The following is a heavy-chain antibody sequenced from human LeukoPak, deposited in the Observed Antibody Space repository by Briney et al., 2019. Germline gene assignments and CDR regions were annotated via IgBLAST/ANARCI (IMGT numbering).Heavy chain of an antibody. CDR3: VRDYKFNQEV. V-gene: IGHV3-74*01. J-gene: IGHJ6*02. CDR1: GFTFSNYW. Sequence: GGSLRLSCVASGFTFSNYWMLWVRQAPGKGLMWVSLISTDGKSTRYAESVKGRFTISRDNAKNALYLQMDILRVEDTALYFCVRDYKFNQEVWGQGTTVTVSS. D-gene: IGHD1-1*01. CDR2: ISTDGKST.